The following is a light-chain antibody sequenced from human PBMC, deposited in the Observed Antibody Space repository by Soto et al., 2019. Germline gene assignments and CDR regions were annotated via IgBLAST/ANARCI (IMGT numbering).Light chain of an antibody. CDR2: GAS. V-gene: IGKV1-6*01. CDR3: LQDYTYPWT. J-gene: IGKJ1*01. Sequence: IQLTQSPSFLSASVGDRVTITCRASQGISNELGWYQQRPGKAPKVLIYGASNLQSGVPSRFSGSASGTDFTLTISSLQPEDFATYYCLQDYTYPWTFGQGTKVDIK. CDR1: QGISNE.